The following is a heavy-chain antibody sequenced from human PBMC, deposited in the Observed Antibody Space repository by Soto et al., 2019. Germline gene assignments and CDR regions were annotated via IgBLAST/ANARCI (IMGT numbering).Heavy chain of an antibody. J-gene: IGHJ4*02. CDR2: ISYGGSNK. CDR1: GFTFSSYA. D-gene: IGHD6-19*01. CDR3: ARKYSSGWSYWFDY. Sequence: GGSLRLSCAASGFTFSSYAMHWVRQAPGKGLEWVAVISYGGSNKYYADSVKGRFTISRDNSKNTLYLQMNSLRAEDTAVYYCARKYSSGWSYWFDYWGQGTLVTVSS. V-gene: IGHV3-30-3*01.